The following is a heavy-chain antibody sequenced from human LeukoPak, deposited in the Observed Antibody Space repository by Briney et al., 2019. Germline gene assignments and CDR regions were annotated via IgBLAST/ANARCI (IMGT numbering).Heavy chain of an antibody. J-gene: IGHJ5*02. D-gene: IGHD2-15*01. V-gene: IGHV4-34*01. CDR3: ARGGVERYCSGGSCYGWFDP. CDR2: INHSGST. Sequence: SETLSLTCAAYGGSFSGYYWSWIRQPPGKGLEWIGEINHSGSTNYNPSLKSRVTISVDTSKNQFSLNLNSVTATDTAVYYCARGGVERYCSGGSCYGWFDPWGQGTLVTVSS. CDR1: GGSFSGYY.